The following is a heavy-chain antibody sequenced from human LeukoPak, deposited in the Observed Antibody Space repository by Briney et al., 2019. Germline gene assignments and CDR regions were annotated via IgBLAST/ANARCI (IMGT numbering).Heavy chain of an antibody. CDR2: MEPNSGNT. CDR1: GDTFTSHD. CDR3: ARGAARHVLRYFDWLPDY. V-gene: IGHV1-8*03. J-gene: IGHJ4*02. Sequence: ASLKGSFQASGDTFTSHDINWGRQGPGQGGEWVGWMEPNSGNTGYAQKFQGRVTITRNTSISTAYMELSSLRSEDTAVYYCARGAARHVLRYFDWLPDYWGQGTLVTVSS. D-gene: IGHD3-9*01.